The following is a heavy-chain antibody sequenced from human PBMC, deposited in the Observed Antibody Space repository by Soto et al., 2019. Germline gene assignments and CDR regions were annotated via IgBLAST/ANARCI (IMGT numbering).Heavy chain of an antibody. D-gene: IGHD3-22*01. V-gene: IGHV4-39*01. Sequence: PSETLSLTSPLRRKSIYGPNYYWDWIRQPPGKGLEWIGTTYYNGNAYYNPSLKSRVTMSVDTSKNQFSLKLISVTAADTAVYYCASHFVAVVIKGWGYW. CDR2: TYYNGNA. CDR3: ASHFVAVVIKGWGY. J-gene: IGHJ4*01. CDR1: RKSIYGPNYY.